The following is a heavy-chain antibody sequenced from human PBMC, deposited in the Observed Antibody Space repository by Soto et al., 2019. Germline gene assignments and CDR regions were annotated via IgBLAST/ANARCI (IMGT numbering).Heavy chain of an antibody. CDR1: GFTFNGYA. Sequence: EVQLLESGGGLVQPGGSLRLSCTASGFTFNGYAMNWVRQAPGKGLEWVSAVTSGGTTTYYADSVKGRFTISRDNSRSTVYLQMSRLGVEDTAIYYCAKDHLGGAVADSFDYWGRGTLVTVSS. V-gene: IGHV3-23*01. D-gene: IGHD6-19*01. CDR3: AKDHLGGAVADSFDY. CDR2: VTSGGTTT. J-gene: IGHJ4*02.